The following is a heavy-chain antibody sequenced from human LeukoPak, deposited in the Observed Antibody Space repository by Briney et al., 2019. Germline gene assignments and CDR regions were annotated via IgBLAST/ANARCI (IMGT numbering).Heavy chain of an antibody. Sequence: PGGSLRPSCAASGFTFSSYGMHWVRQAPGKGLEWVAVIWYDGSNKYYADSVKGRFTISRDNSKNTLYLQMNSLRAEDTAVYYCARDMGTSYVDYWGQGTLVTVSS. J-gene: IGHJ4*02. CDR1: GFTFSSYG. CDR3: ARDMGTSYVDY. CDR2: IWYDGSNK. V-gene: IGHV3-33*01. D-gene: IGHD2-2*01.